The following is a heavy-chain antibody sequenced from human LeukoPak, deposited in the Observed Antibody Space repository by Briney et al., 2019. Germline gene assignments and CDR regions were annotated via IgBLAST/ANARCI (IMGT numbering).Heavy chain of an antibody. J-gene: IGHJ6*02. V-gene: IGHV1-46*01. Sequence: ASVKVSCKASGYTFTSYYMHWVRQAPGQGLEWMGIINPSGGSTNYAQKFQGRVTMTRDTSISTAYMELSRLRSDETAVYYCARVPGYVLMVYAHEDYYGMDVWGQGTTVTVSS. CDR1: GYTFTSYY. CDR2: INPSGGST. D-gene: IGHD2-8*01. CDR3: ARVPGYVLMVYAHEDYYGMDV.